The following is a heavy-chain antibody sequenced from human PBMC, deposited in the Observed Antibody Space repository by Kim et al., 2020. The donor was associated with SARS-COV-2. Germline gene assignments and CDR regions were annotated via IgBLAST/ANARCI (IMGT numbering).Heavy chain of an antibody. D-gene: IGHD6-6*01. CDR1: GGSISSYS. V-gene: IGHV4-59*01. J-gene: IGHJ3*02. Sequence: ETLSLTCTVSGGSISSYSWSWIRQPPGKGLEWSGYIYYSGSTNYNPSLKSRVTISVDTSKNQFSLKLSSVTAADTAVYFCARHTSSSSEDAFDIWGQGTMVTVSS. CDR2: IYYSGST. CDR3: ARHTSSSSEDAFDI.